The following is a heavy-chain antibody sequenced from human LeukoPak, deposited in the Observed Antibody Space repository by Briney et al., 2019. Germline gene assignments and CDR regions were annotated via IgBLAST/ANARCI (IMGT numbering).Heavy chain of an antibody. CDR3: AKDPSWFGELLKGYFDY. J-gene: IGHJ4*02. CDR2: TRYDGTNK. Sequence: GGSLRLSCGVSGFTFSRYGMHWVRQAPGKGLEWVAFTRYDGTNKYYADSVKGRFTISRDNSKNTLYLQMNSLRAEDTAVYYCAKDPSWFGELLKGYFDYWGQGTLVTVSS. CDR1: GFTFSRYG. D-gene: IGHD3-10*01. V-gene: IGHV3-30*02.